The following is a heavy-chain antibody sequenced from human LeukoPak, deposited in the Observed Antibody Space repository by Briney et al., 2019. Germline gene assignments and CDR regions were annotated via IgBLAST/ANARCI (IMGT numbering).Heavy chain of an antibody. CDR2: ISYDGSNK. CDR3: AKREFMVV. J-gene: IGHJ6*02. CDR1: GFTFSSYG. V-gene: IGHV3-30*18. Sequence: PARPLRLSCAASGFTFSSYGMRWVRQAPGKGLEWVAVISYDGSNKYYADSVKGRFTISRDNSKNTLYVQMDSLRAEDTSVYYCAKREFMVVWRQGTTVTVSS.